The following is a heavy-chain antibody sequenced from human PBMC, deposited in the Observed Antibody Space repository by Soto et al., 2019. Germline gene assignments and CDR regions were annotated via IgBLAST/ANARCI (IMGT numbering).Heavy chain of an antibody. CDR3: ARNPTTTIFGVVSLYYYGMDV. CDR2: ISYDGSNK. J-gene: IGHJ6*02. CDR1: GFTFSSYA. V-gene: IGHV3-30-3*01. D-gene: IGHD3-3*01. Sequence: GGSLRLSCAASGFTFSSYAMHWVRQAPGKGLEWVAVISYDGSNKYYADSVKGRFTISRDNSKNTLYLQMNSLRAEDTAVYYCARNPTTTIFGVVSLYYYGMDVWGQSTTVTVSS.